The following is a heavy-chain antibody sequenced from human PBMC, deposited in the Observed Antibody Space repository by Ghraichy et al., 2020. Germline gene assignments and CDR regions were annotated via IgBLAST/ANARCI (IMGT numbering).Heavy chain of an antibody. V-gene: IGHV3-43*01. D-gene: IGHD2-21*01. CDR2: ITWDGGNK. J-gene: IGHJ4*02. CDR1: GFTFDDYT. Sequence: GGSLRLSCAASGFTFDDYTMHWVRQAPGKGLEWVSLITWDGGNKYYADSVKGRFSISRDNRRKSLYLQMNSLRADDTGLYYCAKEISYTVDDLYFDYWGQGTLVTVAS. CDR3: AKEISYTVDDLYFDY.